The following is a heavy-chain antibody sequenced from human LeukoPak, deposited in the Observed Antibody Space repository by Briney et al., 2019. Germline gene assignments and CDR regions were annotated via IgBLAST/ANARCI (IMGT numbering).Heavy chain of an antibody. CDR1: GGSISSSSYY. J-gene: IGHJ4*02. CDR2: IYYSGST. D-gene: IGHD6-19*01. CDR3: AGYSSGWF. V-gene: IGHV4-39*01. Sequence: ASETLSLTCTVSGGSISSSSYYWGWIRQPPGKGLEWIGSIYYSGSTYYNPSLKSRVTISVDTSKNQFSLKLSSVTAAGTAVYYCAGYSSGWFWGQGTLVTVSS.